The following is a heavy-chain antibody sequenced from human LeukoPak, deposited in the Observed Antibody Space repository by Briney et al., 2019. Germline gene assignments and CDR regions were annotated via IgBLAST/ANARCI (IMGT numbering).Heavy chain of an antibody. CDR1: GFNFANHA. Sequence: GGSLRLPCAASGFNFANHAMSWVRQTPGKGLEWVSAISGGGDITYYADSVTGRFTISRDNSKDTLFLQMHSLRPGDTAVYYCVREDTPATANYWGQGTLVTISS. J-gene: IGHJ4*02. D-gene: IGHD2-21*02. CDR2: ISGGGDIT. CDR3: VREDTPATANY. V-gene: IGHV3-23*01.